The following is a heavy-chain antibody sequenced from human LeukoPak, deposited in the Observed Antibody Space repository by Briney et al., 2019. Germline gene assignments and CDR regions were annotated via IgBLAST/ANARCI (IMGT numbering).Heavy chain of an antibody. CDR3: AKAKSSGWLRVEYFQH. D-gene: IGHD6-19*01. V-gene: IGHV3-23*01. CDR1: GFTFSSYA. J-gene: IGHJ1*01. Sequence: GGSLRLSCAASGFTFSSYALSWVRQTPGKGLEWVSGVSGSGGSTFYPDSVKGRFTISRDNSKNTLYLQMNSLRAEDTAVYYCAKAKSSGWLRVEYFQHWGQGTLVTVSS. CDR2: VSGSGGST.